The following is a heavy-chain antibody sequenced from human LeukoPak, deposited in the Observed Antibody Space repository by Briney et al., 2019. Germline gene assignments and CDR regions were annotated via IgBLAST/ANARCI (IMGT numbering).Heavy chain of an antibody. CDR2: IIPILGIA. Sequence: ASVKVSCKASGGTFSSYAISWVRQAPGQGLEWMGRIIPILGIANYAQKFQGRVTITADKSTSTAYMELSSLRSEDTAVYYCASEVLSYYDFWSGYYRGEYFDYWGQGTLATVSS. J-gene: IGHJ4*02. CDR1: GGTFSSYA. D-gene: IGHD3-3*01. CDR3: ASEVLSYYDFWSGYYRGEYFDY. V-gene: IGHV1-69*04.